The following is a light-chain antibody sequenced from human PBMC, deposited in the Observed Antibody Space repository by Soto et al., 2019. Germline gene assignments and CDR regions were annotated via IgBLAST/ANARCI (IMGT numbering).Light chain of an antibody. J-gene: IGKJ4*01. CDR2: ETS. CDR3: QQRSNWLT. Sequence: EIVLTQSPATLSLSPGERATLSCRASQSVSNYLSWYQQKPGQAPRLLMYETSRRATGIPARFSGSGSGTDFTLTISSLEPEDFAVYYCQQRSNWLTFGGGTKVDNK. CDR1: QSVSNY. V-gene: IGKV3-11*01.